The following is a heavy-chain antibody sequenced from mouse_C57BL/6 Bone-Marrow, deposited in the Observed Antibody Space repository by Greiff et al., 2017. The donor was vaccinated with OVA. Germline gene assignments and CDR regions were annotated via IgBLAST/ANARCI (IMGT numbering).Heavy chain of an antibody. CDR3: ARDQYYGSSYGAMDY. V-gene: IGHV5-16*01. Sequence: EVQLQESEGGLVQPGSSMKLSCTASGFTFSDYYMAWVRQVPEKGLEWVANINYDGSSTYYLDSLKSRFIISRDNAKKSLYLQMSSLKSEDTATYYCARDQYYGSSYGAMDYWGQGTSVTVSS. CDR1: GFTFSDYY. D-gene: IGHD1-1*01. CDR2: INYDGSST. J-gene: IGHJ4*01.